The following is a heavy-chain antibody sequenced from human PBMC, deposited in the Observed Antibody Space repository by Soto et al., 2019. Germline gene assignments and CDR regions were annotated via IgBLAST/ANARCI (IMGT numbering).Heavy chain of an antibody. CDR3: AAAQQDYDYGGETYRYSGFED. D-gene: IGHD3-16*02. J-gene: IGHJ4*02. Sequence: QVTWNESGPALVKPTETLTLPCTVSGFSLRNARMGVSWIRQPPGRAVKWLAQNCSTAKKSYSTPLKSRHTISKDTSDSQVVLTMTDMDPVDTAIYYCAAAQQDYDYGGETYRYSGFEDRGQGTLVTVSS. CDR1: GFSLRNARMG. V-gene: IGHV2-26*01. CDR2: NCSTAKK.